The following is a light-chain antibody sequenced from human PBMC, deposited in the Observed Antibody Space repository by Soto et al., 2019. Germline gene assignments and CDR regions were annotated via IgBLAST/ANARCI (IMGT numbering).Light chain of an antibody. V-gene: IGKV3-11*01. CDR2: DAS. Sequence: EIVLTQSPATLSVSPGERATLSCRASQSFSSYLAWYQQKPGQAPRLLIYDASNSATGIPGRFSGSGSGTDFTLTISSLQSEDFAVYYCQQYNNWLITFGQGTRLEIK. CDR1: QSFSSY. J-gene: IGKJ5*01. CDR3: QQYNNWLIT.